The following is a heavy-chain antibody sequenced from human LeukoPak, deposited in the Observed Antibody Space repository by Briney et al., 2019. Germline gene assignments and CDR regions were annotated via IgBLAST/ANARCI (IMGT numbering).Heavy chain of an antibody. V-gene: IGHV3-30*18. CDR3: AKEQHSEYFQY. Sequence: GGSLRLSCAATGFTFSTYGMHWVRQAPGKGLEWVAVISYDGNNKYYAGSVKGRSTISRDSSKNTLYLQMNSLRAEDTAVYYCAKEQHSEYFQYWGQGTLVTVSS. CDR1: GFTFSTYG. CDR2: ISYDGNNK. J-gene: IGHJ1*01. D-gene: IGHD5-18*01.